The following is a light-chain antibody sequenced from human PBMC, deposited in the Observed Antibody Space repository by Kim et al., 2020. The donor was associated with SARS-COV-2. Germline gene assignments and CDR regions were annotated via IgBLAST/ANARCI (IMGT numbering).Light chain of an antibody. V-gene: IGKV3-15*01. CDR1: QSVRNS. CDR2: DAS. Sequence: SPGERVTLSCRASQSVRNSLAWYQQKPGQTPRLLIFDASTRATGVPARFSGSGSGTEFSLTISSLQSEDFAVYYCQQYSNWPPITFGQGTRLEIK. CDR3: QQYSNWPPIT. J-gene: IGKJ5*01.